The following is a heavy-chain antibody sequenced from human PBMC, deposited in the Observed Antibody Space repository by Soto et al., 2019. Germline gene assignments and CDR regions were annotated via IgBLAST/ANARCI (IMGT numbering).Heavy chain of an antibody. CDR1: GGSFSGYY. CDR3: ARGTRRKGWLQLRIAFDI. CDR2: INHSGST. J-gene: IGHJ3*02. Sequence: SETLSLTCAVYGGSFSGYYWSWIRQPPGKGLEWIGEINHSGSTNYNPSLKSRVTISVDTSKNQFSLKLSSVTAADTAVYYCARGTRRKGWLQLRIAFDIWGQGTMVTVSS. V-gene: IGHV4-34*01. D-gene: IGHD5-12*01.